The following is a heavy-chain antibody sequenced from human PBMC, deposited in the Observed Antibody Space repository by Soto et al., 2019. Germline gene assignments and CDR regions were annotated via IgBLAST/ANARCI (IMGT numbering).Heavy chain of an antibody. CDR3: ARVERGTATTVVDASDI. V-gene: IGHV4-34*01. CDR2: MSHSGGT. Sequence: QVQLQQWGAGLLKPSETLSLTCAVYGGFVTSGSYYWSWIRQPPGKGLEWIGEMSHSGGTHFNPSLKRRVPISVDTSQNQFTLKMSSVTAADTALYYCARVERGTATTVVDASDIWGPGTMVTVSS. J-gene: IGHJ3*02. D-gene: IGHD1-1*01. CDR1: GGFVTSGSYY.